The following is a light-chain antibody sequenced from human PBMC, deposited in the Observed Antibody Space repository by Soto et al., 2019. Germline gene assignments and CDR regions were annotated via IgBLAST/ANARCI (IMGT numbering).Light chain of an antibody. CDR1: LSISDNY. J-gene: IGKJ2*01. V-gene: IGKV3-20*01. CDR3: QQYGGTPHT. Sequence: EIVLTQSPATLSLSPGERVILSCRASLSISDNYLAWYQQKGGQVPRLLIYGISSRASGVPDRFSGSGSGTDFNITISRLETEDFGVYYCQQYGGTPHTFGPGTRLDI. CDR2: GIS.